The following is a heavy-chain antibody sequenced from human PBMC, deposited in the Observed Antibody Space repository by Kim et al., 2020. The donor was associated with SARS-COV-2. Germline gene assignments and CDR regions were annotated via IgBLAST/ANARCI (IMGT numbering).Heavy chain of an antibody. Sequence: WGSLRLSCAASGFTFSSYGMHWVRQAPGKGLEWVAVIWYDGSNKYYADSVKGRFTISRDNSKNTLYLQMNSLRAEDTAVYYCARGVVAATIGSDYWGQGTLVTGSS. D-gene: IGHD2-15*01. CDR3: ARGVVAATIGSDY. J-gene: IGHJ4*02. CDR1: GFTFSSYG. V-gene: IGHV3-33*01. CDR2: IWYDGSNK.